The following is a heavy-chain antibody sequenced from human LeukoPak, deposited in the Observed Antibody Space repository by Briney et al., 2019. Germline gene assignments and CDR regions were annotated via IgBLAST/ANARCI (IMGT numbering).Heavy chain of an antibody. Sequence: SETLSLTCAVSGCSISSGYYWGWIRQPPGKGLEWIGSIYHSGSAYYNPSLKSRVTISVDTSKNQFSLKLSSVTAADTAVYYCARRFDDFWSGYSYYFDYWGQGTLVTVSS. CDR3: ARRFDDFWSGYSYYFDY. CDR2: IYHSGSA. CDR1: GCSISSGYY. J-gene: IGHJ4*02. D-gene: IGHD3-3*01. V-gene: IGHV4-38-2*01.